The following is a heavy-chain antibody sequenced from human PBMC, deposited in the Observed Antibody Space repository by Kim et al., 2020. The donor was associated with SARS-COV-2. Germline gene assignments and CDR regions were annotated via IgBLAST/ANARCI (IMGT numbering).Heavy chain of an antibody. V-gene: IGHV5-51*01. CDR2: IYPGDSDT. CDR1: GYSFTSYW. CDR3: ASRGYYGSGSFYYYYGMDV. Sequence: GESLKISCKGSGYSFTSYWIGWVRQMPGKGLEWMGIIYPGDSDTRYSPSFQGQVTISADKSISTAYLQWSSLKASDTAMYYCASRGYYGSGSFYYYYGMDVWGQGTTVTVSS. D-gene: IGHD3-10*01. J-gene: IGHJ6*02.